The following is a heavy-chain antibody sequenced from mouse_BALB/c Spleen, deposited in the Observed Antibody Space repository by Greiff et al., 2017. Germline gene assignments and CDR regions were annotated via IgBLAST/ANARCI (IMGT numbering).Heavy chain of an antibody. CDR2: IWSGGST. CDR3: ARNPGHGSSYYFDY. V-gene: IGHV2-4-1*01. J-gene: IGHJ2*01. CDR1: GFSLTSYG. Sequence: VQVVESGPGLVQPSQSLSITCTVSGFSLTSYGVHWVRQSPGKGLEWLGVIWSGGSTDYNAAFISRLSISKDNSKSQVFFKMNSLQADDTAIYYCARNPGHGSSYYFDYWGQGTTLTVSS. D-gene: IGHD1-1*01.